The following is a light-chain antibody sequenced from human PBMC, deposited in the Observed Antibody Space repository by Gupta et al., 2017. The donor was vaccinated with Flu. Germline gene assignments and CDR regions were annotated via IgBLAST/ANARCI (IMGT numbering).Light chain of an antibody. CDR2: DAS. CDR1: QSVGTY. Sequence: EIVLTQSPATLSLSPGERATRSCRASQSVGTYLAWYQQTPGQTPRLLIYDASNRATGIPARFSGSGSGTDFTLTISSLEPEDFAVYYCQKRSNWPPYTFGQGTRLEI. J-gene: IGKJ2*01. V-gene: IGKV3-11*01. CDR3: QKRSNWPPYT.